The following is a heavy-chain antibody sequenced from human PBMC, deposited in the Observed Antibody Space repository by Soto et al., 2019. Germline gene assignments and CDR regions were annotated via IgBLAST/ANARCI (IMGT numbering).Heavy chain of an antibody. CDR2: IYYSGST. Sequence: SETLSLTCTVSGGSISSYYWSWIWQPPGKGLEWIGYIYYSGSTNYNPSLKSRVTISVDTSKNQFSLKLSSVTAADTAVYYCASSYSSSPHYFDYWGQGTLVTVSS. J-gene: IGHJ4*02. V-gene: IGHV4-59*08. D-gene: IGHD6-13*01. CDR1: GGSISSYY. CDR3: ASSYSSSPHYFDY.